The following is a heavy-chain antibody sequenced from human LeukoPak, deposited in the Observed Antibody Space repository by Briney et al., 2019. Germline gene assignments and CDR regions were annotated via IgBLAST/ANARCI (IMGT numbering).Heavy chain of an antibody. CDR2: ISSSGGST. J-gene: IGHJ4*02. CDR1: GFTFSSYA. D-gene: IGHD5-24*01. Sequence: AGGSLRLSCAASGFTFSSYAMSWVRQAPGKGLEWVSAISSSGGSTYYADSVKGRFTISRDNSKNTLYLQMNSLRVGDTAVYYCAKDPYGYNSYYFDYWGQGTLGTVSS. CDR3: AKDPYGYNSYYFDY. V-gene: IGHV3-23*01.